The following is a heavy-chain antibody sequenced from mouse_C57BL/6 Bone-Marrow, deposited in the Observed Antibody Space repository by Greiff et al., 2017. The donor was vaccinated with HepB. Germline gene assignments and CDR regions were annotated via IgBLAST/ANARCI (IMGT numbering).Heavy chain of an antibody. Sequence: VQLQQSGPELVKPGASVKISCKASGYAFSSSWMNWVKQRPGKGLEWIGRIYPGDGDTNYNGKFKGKATLTADKSSSTAYMQLSSLTSEDSAVYFCARVIYYGPDYYAMDYWGQGTSVTVSS. CDR3: ARVIYYGPDYYAMDY. CDR1: GYAFSSSW. D-gene: IGHD2-1*01. V-gene: IGHV1-82*01. CDR2: IYPGDGDT. J-gene: IGHJ4*01.